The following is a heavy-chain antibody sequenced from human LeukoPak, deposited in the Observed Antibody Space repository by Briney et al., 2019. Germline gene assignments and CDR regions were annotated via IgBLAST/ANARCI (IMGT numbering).Heavy chain of an antibody. D-gene: IGHD5-12*01. CDR3: AREGLPGHFDY. J-gene: IGHJ4*02. CDR2: IYYSRST. V-gene: IGHV4-59*01. CDR1: GGSISSYY. Sequence: SETLSLTCTVSGGSISSYYWSWIRQPPGKGLEWIGYIYYSRSTNYNPSLKSRVTISVDTSKNQFSLKLSSVTAADTAVYYCAREGLPGHFDYWGQGTLVTVSS.